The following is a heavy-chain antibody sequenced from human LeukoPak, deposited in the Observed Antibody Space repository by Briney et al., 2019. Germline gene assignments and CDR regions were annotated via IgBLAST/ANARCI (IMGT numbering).Heavy chain of an antibody. Sequence: ASVKVSCKASGYTFTGYYMHWVRQAPGQGLEWMGWINPNSGGTNYAQKFQGRVTMTRDTSISTAYMELSRLRSDDTAVYYCARVTAILLWFVESEKGAFDIWGQGTMVTVCS. J-gene: IGHJ3*02. CDR1: GYTFTGYY. CDR3: ARVTAILLWFVESEKGAFDI. V-gene: IGHV1-2*02. CDR2: INPNSGGT. D-gene: IGHD3-10*01.